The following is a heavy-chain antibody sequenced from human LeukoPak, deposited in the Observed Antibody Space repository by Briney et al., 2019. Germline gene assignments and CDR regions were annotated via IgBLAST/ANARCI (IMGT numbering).Heavy chain of an antibody. CDR2: VSGTSEYI. J-gene: IGHJ4*02. D-gene: IGHD6-19*01. CDR1: GFTFSSYS. V-gene: IGHV3-21*06. Sequence: GGSLRLSCAASGFTFSSYSMNWVRQAPGKGLEWVSSVSGTSEYIYYADSVRGRFTISRDNAKNTVYLQMNSLRAEDTAVFYCARWYSSGWYSDYWGQGTLVTVSS. CDR3: ARWYSSGWYSDY.